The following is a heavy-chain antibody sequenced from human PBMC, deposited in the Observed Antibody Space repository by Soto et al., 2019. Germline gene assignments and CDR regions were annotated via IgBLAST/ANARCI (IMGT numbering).Heavy chain of an antibody. Sequence: GGSLRLSCAASGFTFSSYGMHWVRQAPGKGLEWVAVIWYDGSNKYYADSVKGRFTISRDNSKNTLYLQMNSLRAEDTAVYYCARQARGSLVTWGAFDIWGQGTMVTVSS. CDR3: ARQARGSLVTWGAFDI. J-gene: IGHJ3*02. CDR2: IWYDGSNK. D-gene: IGHD2-15*01. CDR1: GFTFSSYG. V-gene: IGHV3-33*01.